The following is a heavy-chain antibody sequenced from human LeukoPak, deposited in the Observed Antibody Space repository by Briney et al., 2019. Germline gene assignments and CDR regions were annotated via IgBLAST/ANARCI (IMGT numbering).Heavy chain of an antibody. CDR2: IKYDGSDK. V-gene: IGHV3-7*03. Sequence: GGSLTLSCAASGFTFSSFWMSWVRQAPGKGLEWVANIKYDGSDKYYVDSVKGRFTISRDNAENSLYLQMNSLRVDDTAVYYCVISSTGRGGMDVWGKGTTVIVSS. J-gene: IGHJ6*04. CDR1: GFTFSSFW. CDR3: VISSTGRGGMDV. D-gene: IGHD1-14*01.